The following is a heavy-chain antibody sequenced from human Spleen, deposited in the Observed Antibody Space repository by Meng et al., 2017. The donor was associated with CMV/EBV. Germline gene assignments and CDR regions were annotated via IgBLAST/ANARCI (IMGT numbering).Heavy chain of an antibody. CDR2: IHPHRGDT. Sequence: ASVKVSCKASGYTFTAHYFHWVRQAPGQGLEWMGWIHPHRGDTNYAQQFQGRVTLTRDTSINTGYMELSRLRSDDTAVYYCARGEVTMVRGVDYYYYGMDVWGQGTTVTVSS. J-gene: IGHJ6*02. CDR1: GYTFTAHY. CDR3: ARGEVTMVRGVDYYYYGMDV. D-gene: IGHD3-10*01. V-gene: IGHV1-2*02.